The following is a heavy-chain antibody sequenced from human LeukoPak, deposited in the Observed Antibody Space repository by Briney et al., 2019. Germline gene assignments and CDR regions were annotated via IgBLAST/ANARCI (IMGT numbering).Heavy chain of an antibody. Sequence: ASVEVSCKASGGTFSSYAISWVRQAPGQGLEWMGRIIPILGIANYAQKFQGRVTITADKSTSTAYMELSSLRSEDTAVYYCARDLIAARLVYFDYWGQGTLVTVSS. D-gene: IGHD6-6*01. V-gene: IGHV1-69*04. CDR3: ARDLIAARLVYFDY. J-gene: IGHJ4*02. CDR1: GGTFSSYA. CDR2: IIPILGIA.